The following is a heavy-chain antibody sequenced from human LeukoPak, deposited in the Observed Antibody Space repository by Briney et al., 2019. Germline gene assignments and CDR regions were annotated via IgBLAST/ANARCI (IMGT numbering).Heavy chain of an antibody. V-gene: IGHV3-23*01. CDR2: ISPSDGNT. CDR1: GFTFSKYA. Sequence: PGGSLRLSCAASGFTFSKYAMSWVRQAPGKGLEWVSAISPSDGNTFYADSVKGRFTISRDNSKSTLSLQMNSLRAEDTALYYCAKDSSVPYGITEWGQGTLVTVSS. CDR3: AKDSSVPYGITE. D-gene: IGHD4-17*01. J-gene: IGHJ4*02.